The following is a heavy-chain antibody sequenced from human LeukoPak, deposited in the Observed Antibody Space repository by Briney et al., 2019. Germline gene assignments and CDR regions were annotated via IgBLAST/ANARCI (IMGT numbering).Heavy chain of an antibody. Sequence: ASVKVSCKVSGYTLTELSMHWVRQASGKGLEWMGGIMPMFGKANYAQKFQGRVTTTADKATSTAYMELSSLRSEDTAVYYCAGGRTDIVVVPATLRNYYFDYWGQGTLVTVSS. D-gene: IGHD2-2*01. CDR2: IMPMFGKA. J-gene: IGHJ4*02. CDR3: AGGRTDIVVVPATLRNYYFDY. CDR1: GYTLTELS. V-gene: IGHV1-24*01.